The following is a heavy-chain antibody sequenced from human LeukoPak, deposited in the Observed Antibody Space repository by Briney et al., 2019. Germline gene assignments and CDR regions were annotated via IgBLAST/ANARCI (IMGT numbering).Heavy chain of an antibody. CDR1: GGSISSYY. CDR2: IYYSGST. Sequence: SETLSLTCTVSGGSISSYYWSWIRQPPGKGLEWFGYIYYSGSTNYNPSLKSRVTISVDTSKNQFSLKLSSVTAADTAVYYCARDSWYWYFDLWGRGTLVTVSS. D-gene: IGHD6-13*01. CDR3: ARDSWYWYFDL. J-gene: IGHJ2*01. V-gene: IGHV4-59*01.